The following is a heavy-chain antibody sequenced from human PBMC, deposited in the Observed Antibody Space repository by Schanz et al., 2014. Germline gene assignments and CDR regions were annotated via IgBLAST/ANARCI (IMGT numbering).Heavy chain of an antibody. CDR2: IIPILDIT. D-gene: IGHD3-22*01. CDR3: ARAGQDYSDSSGYATYYFGN. V-gene: IGHV1-69*02. CDR1: GGTFSTYT. Sequence: QVQLVQSGAEVKKPGSSVRVSCKASGGTFSTYTINWVRQAPGQGLEWMGTIIPILDITNYAQKFQGRVTITADKSTSTAYMELSNLRSEDTAVYYCARAGQDYSDSSGYATYYFGNWGQGTLVTVSS. J-gene: IGHJ4*02.